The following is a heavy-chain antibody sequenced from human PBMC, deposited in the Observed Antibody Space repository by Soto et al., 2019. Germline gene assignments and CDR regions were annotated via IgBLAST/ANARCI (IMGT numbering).Heavy chain of an antibody. Sequence: PGGSLRLSCGASGLTFSNYGMHWVRQAPGKGLEWVAVISYDGSHRYYVDSVKGRFTISRDNSQNTLYLQMSGLRPEDTAVYYCARGDYGDNWFDPWGQGTLVTVSS. D-gene: IGHD4-17*01. CDR2: ISYDGSHR. V-gene: IGHV3-30*03. CDR1: GLTFSNYG. J-gene: IGHJ5*02. CDR3: ARGDYGDNWFDP.